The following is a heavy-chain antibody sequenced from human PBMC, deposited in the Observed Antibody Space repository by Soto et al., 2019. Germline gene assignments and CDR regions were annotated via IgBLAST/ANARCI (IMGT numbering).Heavy chain of an antibody. Sequence: GESLKISCKGSGYSFAGYWITWVRQKPGKGLEWMGGIDPSDSQTYYSPSFRGHVAISVTKSITTVFLQWSSLRASDTAMYYCARQIYASDMGPNFQYYFDSWGQGTPVTVSS. J-gene: IGHJ4*02. CDR3: ARQIYASDMGPNFQYYFDS. CDR1: GYSFAGYW. V-gene: IGHV5-10-1*01. CDR2: IDPSDSQT. D-gene: IGHD2-2*01.